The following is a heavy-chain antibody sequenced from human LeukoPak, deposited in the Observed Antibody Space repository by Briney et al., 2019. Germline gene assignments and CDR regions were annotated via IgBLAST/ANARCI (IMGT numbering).Heavy chain of an antibody. CDR1: GFTFSSYA. CDR2: ISGSGGST. Sequence: GGSLRLSCAASGFTFSSYAMSWVRQAPGKGLEWVSAISGSGGSTYYADSVKGRFTISRDNSKNTLHLQMNSLRAEDTAVYYCAKDSVQQLVLGWFDPWGQGTLVTVSS. V-gene: IGHV3-23*01. J-gene: IGHJ5*02. D-gene: IGHD6-13*01. CDR3: AKDSVQQLVLGWFDP.